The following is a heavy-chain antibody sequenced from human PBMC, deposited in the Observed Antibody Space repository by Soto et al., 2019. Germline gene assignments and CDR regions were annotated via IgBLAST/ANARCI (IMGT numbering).Heavy chain of an antibody. CDR2: IYYSGST. Sequence: QVQLQESGPGLVKPSETLSLTCTVSGGSVSSGSYYWSWIRQPPGKGLEWIGYIYYSGSTNYNPSLKRRVTISVDTSKNQFSLKLSSVTAADTAVYYCAREPYYDYVWGSYHNNWFDPWGQGTLVTVSS. CDR1: GGSVSSGSYY. J-gene: IGHJ5*02. D-gene: IGHD3-16*02. V-gene: IGHV4-61*01. CDR3: AREPYYDYVWGSYHNNWFDP.